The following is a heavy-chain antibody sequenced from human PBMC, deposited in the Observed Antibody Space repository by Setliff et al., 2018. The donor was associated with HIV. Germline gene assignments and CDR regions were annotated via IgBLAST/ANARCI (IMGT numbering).Heavy chain of an antibody. CDR1: GESFSAYN. J-gene: IGHJ6*03. CDR2: INHSGGT. D-gene: IGHD2-8*02. CDR3: ARVSITYWYSIPRDYYYYMDV. V-gene: IGHV4-34*01. Sequence: PSETLSLTCAVYGESFSAYNWTWIRQPPGKGLEWIGEINHSGGTNYNPSLKSRVTISVDTSKNQFSLKLSSVTAADTAVYYCARVSITYWYSIPRDYYYYMDVWGEGTTVTVSS.